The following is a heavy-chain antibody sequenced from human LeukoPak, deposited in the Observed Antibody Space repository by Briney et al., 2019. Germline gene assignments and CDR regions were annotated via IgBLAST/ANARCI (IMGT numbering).Heavy chain of an antibody. Sequence: PGGSLRLSCTASGFTFSNYGMHWVRQAPGKGLEWVAVISYDGSNKYYADFVKGRFTTSRDNSKNTLYLQMNSLRAEDTAVYYCAELGITMIGGVWGKGTTVTISS. J-gene: IGHJ6*04. V-gene: IGHV3-30*18. CDR3: AELGITMIGGV. CDR2: ISYDGSNK. D-gene: IGHD3-10*02. CDR1: GFTFSNYG.